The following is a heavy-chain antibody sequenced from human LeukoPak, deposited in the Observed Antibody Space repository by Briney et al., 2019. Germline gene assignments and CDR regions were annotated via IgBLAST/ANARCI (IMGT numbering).Heavy chain of an antibody. D-gene: IGHD3-3*01. V-gene: IGHV4-38-2*01. J-gene: IGHJ4*02. CDR1: GYSISSGYS. Sequence: KTSETLSLTCAVSGYSISSGYSWDWIRQSPGKGLEWIGDIYSSGSTYYNPSPKSRVTISVDTSKNQFSLSLNSVTAADTAVYYCARRKTLFWYFDYWGQGTLVTVSS. CDR3: ARRKTLFWYFDY. CDR2: IYSSGST.